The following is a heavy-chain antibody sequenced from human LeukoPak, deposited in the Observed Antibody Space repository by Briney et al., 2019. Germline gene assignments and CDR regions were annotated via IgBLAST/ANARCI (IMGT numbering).Heavy chain of an antibody. CDR2: IYQSRTT. V-gene: IGHV4-30-2*01. J-gene: IGHJ4*02. Sequence: SSETLSLTCAVSGDSIISGDYYWSWIRQPPGKGLEWIGHIYQSRTTYYNPSLKSRVTISVDRSKNQFSLKLNSVTAADTAVYYCARGGDFWSGYLFDYWGQGTLVTVSS. CDR1: GDSIISGDYY. D-gene: IGHD3-3*01. CDR3: ARGGDFWSGYLFDY.